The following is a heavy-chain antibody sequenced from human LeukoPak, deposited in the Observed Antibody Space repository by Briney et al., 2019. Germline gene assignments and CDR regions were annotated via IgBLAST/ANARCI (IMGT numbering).Heavy chain of an antibody. CDR2: ISSSSSYI. CDR3: ARVGSGSYTFDY. CDR1: GFTFSSYS. V-gene: IGHV3-21*01. J-gene: IGHJ4*02. D-gene: IGHD3-10*01. Sequence: GPLRLSCAASGFTFSSYSMNWVRQAPGKGLEWVSSISSSSSYIYYADSVKGRFTISRDNAKNSLYLQMNSLRAEDTAVYYCARVGSGSYTFDYWGQGTLVTVSS.